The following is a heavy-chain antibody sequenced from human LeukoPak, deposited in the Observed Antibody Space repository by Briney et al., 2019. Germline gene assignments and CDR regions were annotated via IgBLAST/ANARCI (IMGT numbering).Heavy chain of an antibody. CDR3: ARSYIAVAVCWFDP. D-gene: IGHD6-19*01. CDR1: GSSISSYY. V-gene: IGHV4-4*07. J-gene: IGHJ5*02. Sequence: SETLSLTCTVSGSSISSYYWSWIRQPAGKGLEWIGRIYTSGSTNYNPSLKSRVTMSVDTSKNQFSLKLSSVTAADTAVYYCARSYIAVAVCWFDPRAREPWSPSPQ. CDR2: IYTSGST.